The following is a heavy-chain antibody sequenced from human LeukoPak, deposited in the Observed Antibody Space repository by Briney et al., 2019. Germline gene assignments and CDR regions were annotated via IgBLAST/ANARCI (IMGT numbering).Heavy chain of an antibody. CDR2: ISWNSGSI. V-gene: IGHV3-9*01. J-gene: IGHJ4*02. CDR1: GFTFDDYA. D-gene: IGHD2-2*02. Sequence: GRSLRLSCAASGFTFDDYAMHWVRQAPGKGLEWVSGISWNSGSIGYADSVKGLFTISRDNAKNSLYLQMNSLRAEDTALYYCAKAYCSSTSCYTDYWGQGTLVTVSS. CDR3: AKAYCSSTSCYTDY.